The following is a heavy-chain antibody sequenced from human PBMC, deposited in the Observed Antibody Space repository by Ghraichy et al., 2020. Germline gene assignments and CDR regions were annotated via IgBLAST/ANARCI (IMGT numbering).Heavy chain of an antibody. J-gene: IGHJ4*02. Sequence: SGPTLVNPTQTLTLTCTFSGFSLSTIVMRVSWIRQPPGKALEWLARIDWDDERFYSTSLRTRLSISKDTSKNQVVLTMTNMAPVDTATYYCARTLSSVGALDYWGRGTLVTVSS. CDR2: IDWDDER. V-gene: IGHV2-70*04. CDR3: ARTLSSVGALDY. D-gene: IGHD1-26*01. CDR1: GFSLSTIVMR.